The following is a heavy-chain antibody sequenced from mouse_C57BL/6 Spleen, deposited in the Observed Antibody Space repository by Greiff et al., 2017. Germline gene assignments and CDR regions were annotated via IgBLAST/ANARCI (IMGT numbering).Heavy chain of an antibody. CDR1: GFTFSAFY. D-gene: IGHD2-5*01. Sequence: EVHLVESGGGLVQSGRSLRLSCATSGFTFSAFYMEWVRQAPGKGLEWIAASRNKANDYTTEYSASVKGRFIVSRDTSQSILYLQMNALRAEDTAIYYCARDAWGSNYPFAYWGQGTLVTVSA. CDR2: SRNKANDYTT. V-gene: IGHV7-1*01. J-gene: IGHJ3*01. CDR3: ARDAWGSNYPFAY.